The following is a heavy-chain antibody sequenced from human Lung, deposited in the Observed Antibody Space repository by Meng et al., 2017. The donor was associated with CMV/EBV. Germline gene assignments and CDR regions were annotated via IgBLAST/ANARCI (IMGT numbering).Heavy chain of an antibody. Sequence: SXKISXAASGFTFSDYYMSWIRQAPGKGLEWVSYISSSGSTIYYADSVKGRFTISRDNAKNSLYLQMNSLRAEDTAVYYCARARRVAGDYLDYWGKGTXVTVSS. CDR2: ISSSGSTI. CDR3: ARARRVAGDYLDY. V-gene: IGHV3-11*01. J-gene: IGHJ4*02. CDR1: GFTFSDYY. D-gene: IGHD3-3*01.